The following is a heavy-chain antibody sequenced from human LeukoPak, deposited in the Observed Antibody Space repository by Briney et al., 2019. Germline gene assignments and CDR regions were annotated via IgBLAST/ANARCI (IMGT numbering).Heavy chain of an antibody. CDR1: GFTVSSNY. J-gene: IGHJ4*02. V-gene: IGHV3-66*01. CDR2: IYSGGST. D-gene: IGHD4-23*01. Sequence: GGSLRLSCAASGFTVSSNYMSCVRQAPGKGLEWVSVIYSGGSTYYADSVKGRFTISRDNSKNTLYLQMNSLRAEDTAVYYCARGARKGDDYGGFFDYWGQGTLVTVSS. CDR3: ARGARKGDDYGGFFDY.